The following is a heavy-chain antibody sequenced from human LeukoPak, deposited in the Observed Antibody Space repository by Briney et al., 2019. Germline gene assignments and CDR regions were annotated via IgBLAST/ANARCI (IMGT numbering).Heavy chain of an antibody. V-gene: IGHV1-2*02. CDR2: LNPNTDDT. J-gene: IGHJ4*02. CDR1: GYTFTGHY. Sequence: ASVKVSCKASGYTFTGHYLHWVRQAPGQGLEWMGWLNPNTDDTLYIQKFQGRVTMTGDTSISTAYMELSRLMSDDTAVYYCARIGLKTTGYYRLDYWGQGTLVTVSS. D-gene: IGHD3-9*01. CDR3: ARIGLKTTGYYRLDY.